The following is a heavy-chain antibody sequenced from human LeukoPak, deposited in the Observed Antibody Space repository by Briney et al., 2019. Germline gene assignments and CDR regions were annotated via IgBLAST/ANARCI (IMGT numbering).Heavy chain of an antibody. J-gene: IGHJ3*02. D-gene: IGHD3-22*01. Sequence: SETLSLTCAVYGGSFSGYYWSWIRQPPGKGLEWIGYIYYSGSTNYNPSLKSRVTISVDTSKNQFSLKLSSVTAADTAVYYCARDPDYYDSSGWGNDAFDIWGQGTMVTVSS. CDR3: ARDPDYYDSSGWGNDAFDI. V-gene: IGHV4-59*01. CDR1: GGSFSGYY. CDR2: IYYSGST.